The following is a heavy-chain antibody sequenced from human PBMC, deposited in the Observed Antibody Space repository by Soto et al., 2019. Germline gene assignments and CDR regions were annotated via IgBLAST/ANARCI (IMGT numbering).Heavy chain of an antibody. Sequence: EVQLVESGGGLVQPGGSLRLSCAASGFTFSSYWMSWVRQAPGKGLEWVANIKQDGSEKYYVDSVKGRFTISRDNAKNSLYLQMNSLRAEDTAVYYCARDYGEEMATTSYYYYYGMDVWGQGTTVTVSS. J-gene: IGHJ6*02. D-gene: IGHD5-12*01. CDR1: GFTFSSYW. V-gene: IGHV3-7*03. CDR2: IKQDGSEK. CDR3: ARDYGEEMATTSYYYYYGMDV.